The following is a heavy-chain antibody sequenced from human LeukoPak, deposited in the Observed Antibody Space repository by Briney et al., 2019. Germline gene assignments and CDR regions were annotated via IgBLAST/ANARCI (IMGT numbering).Heavy chain of an antibody. J-gene: IGHJ4*02. V-gene: IGHV1-69*04. CDR2: IIPILGIA. CDR1: GGTFSSYA. Sequence: SVKVSCKASGGTFSSYAISWMRQAPGQGLEWMGRIIPILGIANYAQKFQGRVTITADKSTSTAYMELSSLRSEDTAVYYCARGPTALLNFDYWGQGTLVTVSS. CDR3: ARGPTALLNFDY.